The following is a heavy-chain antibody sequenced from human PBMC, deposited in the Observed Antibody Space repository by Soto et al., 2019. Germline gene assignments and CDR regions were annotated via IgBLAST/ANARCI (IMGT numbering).Heavy chain of an antibody. V-gene: IGHV3-23*01. CDR1: GFTFSNYA. D-gene: IGHD6-13*01. J-gene: IGHJ4*02. CDR3: AKDHGSSWYEIDY. Sequence: EVQLFESGGGLVQPGGSLRLSCATSGFTFSNYAVTWVRQYPGKGLEWVSTISGSGGSTYYADSVKGRFTISRDNSKNTLYLQMNSLRAEDTAVYYCAKDHGSSWYEIDYWGQGTLVTVSS. CDR2: ISGSGGST.